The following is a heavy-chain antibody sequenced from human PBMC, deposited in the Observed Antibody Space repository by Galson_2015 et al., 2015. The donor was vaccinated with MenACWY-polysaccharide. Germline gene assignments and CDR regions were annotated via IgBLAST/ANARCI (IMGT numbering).Heavy chain of an antibody. D-gene: IGHD3-22*01. V-gene: IGHV1-8*01. CDR1: GYTFSSYD. J-gene: IGHJ5*02. Sequence: SVKVSCKASGYTFSSYDINWVRQTTGQGLEWMGWMNPNSGNTGYAQKFQGRVTMTRNTSISIAYMELSSLRSEDTAVYYCARGGKCYYNSSGYLNWFDPWGQGTLVLVSS. CDR2: MNPNSGNT. CDR3: ARGGKCYYNSSGYLNWFDP.